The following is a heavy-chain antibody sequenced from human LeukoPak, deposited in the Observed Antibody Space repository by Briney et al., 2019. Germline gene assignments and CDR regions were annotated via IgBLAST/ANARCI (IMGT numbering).Heavy chain of an antibody. CDR3: ARAEWSNWYFDL. D-gene: IGHD3-3*01. CDR2: IKQDGSEK. CDR1: GFTFSTYW. Sequence: GGSLRLSCAASGFTFSTYWLNWVRQAPGKGLEWVANIKQDGSEKYYVDSVKGRFTLSKDSAKNSLYLQMNSLRAEDTAVYYCARAEWSNWYFDLWGRGTLVTVSS. J-gene: IGHJ2*01. V-gene: IGHV3-7*03.